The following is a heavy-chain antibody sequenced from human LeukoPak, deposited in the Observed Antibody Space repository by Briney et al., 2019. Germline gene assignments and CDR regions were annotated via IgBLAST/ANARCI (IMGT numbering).Heavy chain of an antibody. D-gene: IGHD6-6*01. J-gene: IGHJ3*01. CDR3: ARDRGLAPRLDAFDF. CDR1: GFTFSSYS. V-gene: IGHV3-7*05. CDR2: IKEDGNEK. Sequence: GGSLRLSCAASGFTFSSYSMNWVRQAPGKGLEWVANIKEDGNEKYYVDSVKGRFTISRDNAKNSLYLQMNSLRAEDTAVYYCARDRGLAPRLDAFDFWGQGTMLSVSS.